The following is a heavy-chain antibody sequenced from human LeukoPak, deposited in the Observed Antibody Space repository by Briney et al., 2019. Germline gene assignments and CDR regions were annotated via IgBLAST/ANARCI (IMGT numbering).Heavy chain of an antibody. D-gene: IGHD4-17*01. J-gene: IGHJ3*02. CDR2: INWNGGST. CDR3: ARNGYGDYVGAFDI. V-gene: IGHV3-20*01. CDR1: GFTFDDYG. Sequence: GGSLRLSCAASGFTFDDYGMSWVRRAPGKGLEWVSGINWNGGSTGYADSVKGRFTISRDNAKNSLYLQMNSLRAEDTALYHCARNGYGDYVGAFDIWGQGTMVTVSS.